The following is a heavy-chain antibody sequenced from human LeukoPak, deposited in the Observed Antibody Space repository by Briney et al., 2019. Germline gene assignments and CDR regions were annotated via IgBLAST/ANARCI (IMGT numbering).Heavy chain of an antibody. Sequence: PSGTLSLTCTVSGGSISSGSYYWSWIRQPAGKGLEWIGRIYTSGSTNYNPSLKSRVTISVDTSKNQFSLKLSSVTAADTAVYYCAGRLGIAVADPWGYYYMDVWGKGTTVTISS. V-gene: IGHV4-61*02. J-gene: IGHJ6*03. CDR3: AGRLGIAVADPWGYYYMDV. D-gene: IGHD6-19*01. CDR2: IYTSGST. CDR1: GGSISSGSYY.